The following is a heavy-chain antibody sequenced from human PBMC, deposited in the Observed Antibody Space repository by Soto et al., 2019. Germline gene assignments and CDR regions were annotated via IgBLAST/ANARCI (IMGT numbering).Heavy chain of an antibody. CDR1: GGSFSGYY. CDR2: IYHSGST. J-gene: IGHJ4*02. V-gene: IGHV4-34*01. Sequence: SETLSLTCAVYGGSFSGYYWSWIRQPPGKGLEWIGYIYHSGSTYYNPSLKSRVTISVDRSKNQFSLKLSSVTAADTAVYYCAAGGGLPRYYWGQGTLVIVSS. CDR3: AAGGGLPRYY. D-gene: IGHD5-12*01.